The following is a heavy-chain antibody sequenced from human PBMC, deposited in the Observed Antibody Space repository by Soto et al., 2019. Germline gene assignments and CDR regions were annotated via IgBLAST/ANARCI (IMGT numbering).Heavy chain of an antibody. CDR2: ISSSGSTI. CDR3: ARDPRSGYWVVPAADVNWFDP. CDR1: GFTFSDYY. V-gene: IGHV3-11*01. Sequence: GGSLRLSCAASGFTFSDYYMSWIRQAPGKGLEWVSYISSSGSTIYYADSVKGRFTISRDNAKNSLYLQMNSLRAEDTAVYYCARDPRSGYWVVPAADVNWFDPWGQGTLVTVSS. J-gene: IGHJ5*02. D-gene: IGHD2-2*01.